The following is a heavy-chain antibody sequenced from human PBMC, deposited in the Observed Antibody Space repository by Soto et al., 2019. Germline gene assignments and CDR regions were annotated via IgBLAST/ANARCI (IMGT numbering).Heavy chain of an antibody. CDR2: IIPIFGTA. V-gene: IGHV1-69*13. CDR3: ARWPGDYVYAFDI. J-gene: IGHJ3*02. Sequence: SVKVSCKASGGTFSSYAISWVRQAPGQGLEWMGGIIPIFGTANYAQKFQGRVTITADESTSTAYMELSSLRSEDTAVYYCARWPGDYVYAFDIWGQGTMVTVSS. CDR1: GGTFSSYA. D-gene: IGHD4-17*01.